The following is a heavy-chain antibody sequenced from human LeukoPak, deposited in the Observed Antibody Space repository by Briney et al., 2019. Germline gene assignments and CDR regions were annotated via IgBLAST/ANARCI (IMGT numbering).Heavy chain of an antibody. CDR3: ARGPNYPSPSPFDY. Sequence: SETLSLTCTVSGGSISSYYWSWIRQPPGKGLEWIGCIYYSGSTDYNPSLKSRVTISVDTSKNQFSLKLSSVAAADTAVYYCARGPNYPSPSPFDYWGQGTLVTVSS. CDR1: GGSISSYY. J-gene: IGHJ4*02. V-gene: IGHV4-59*08. D-gene: IGHD5-24*01. CDR2: IYYSGST.